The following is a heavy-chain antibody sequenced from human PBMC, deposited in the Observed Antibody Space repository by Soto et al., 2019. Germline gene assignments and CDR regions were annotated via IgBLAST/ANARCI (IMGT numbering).Heavy chain of an antibody. D-gene: IGHD1-1*01. CDR1: GFTVSGNY. CDR3: ASDIFKTGATGVFDI. CDR2: IYAAGST. J-gene: IGHJ3*02. Sequence: EVQLVESGGGLVQPGGSLRLSCAASGFTVSGNYMSWVRQAPGQGLEWVSVIYAAGSTYYIDSVNVRFTISRDNSKNTLYLQMNSLRAEDTAFYYCASDIFKTGATGVFDIWGQGTRVTVSS. V-gene: IGHV3-66*01.